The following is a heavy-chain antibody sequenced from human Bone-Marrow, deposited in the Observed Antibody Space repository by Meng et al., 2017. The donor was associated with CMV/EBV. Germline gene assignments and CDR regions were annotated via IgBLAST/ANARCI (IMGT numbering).Heavy chain of an antibody. Sequence: ASVKVSCKAPEYTFIDHHMHWVRQAPGQGLEWMGWSNPYSGNTKYAQKFQGRVTLSMDTSISTAYMDLSRLRSDDTAVYYCARGTIMSRDYHHHGGDVWGQGTTVTVSS. V-gene: IGHV1-2*02. D-gene: IGHD4/OR15-4a*01. CDR3: ARGTIMSRDYHHHGGDV. J-gene: IGHJ6*02. CDR1: EYTFIDHH. CDR2: SNPYSGNT.